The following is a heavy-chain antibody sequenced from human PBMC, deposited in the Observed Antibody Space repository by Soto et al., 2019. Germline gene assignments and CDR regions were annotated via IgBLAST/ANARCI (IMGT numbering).Heavy chain of an antibody. Sequence: PGGSLRLSCAASGFTFSSYGMHWVRQAPGKGLEWVAVIWYDGSNKYYADSVKGRFTISRENSKNTLYLQMNSLRAEDAAVYYCARAYCSSTSCSQYYYYYYGMDVWGQGTTVTVSS. CDR1: GFTFSSYG. J-gene: IGHJ6*02. CDR2: IWYDGSNK. V-gene: IGHV3-33*01. CDR3: ARAYCSSTSCSQYYYYYYGMDV. D-gene: IGHD2-2*01.